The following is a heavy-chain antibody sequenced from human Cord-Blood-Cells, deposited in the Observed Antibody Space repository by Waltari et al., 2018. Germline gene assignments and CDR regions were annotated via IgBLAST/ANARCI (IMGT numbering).Heavy chain of an antibody. J-gene: IGHJ4*02. CDR1: GGTFSSYT. D-gene: IGHD3-9*01. V-gene: IGHV1-69*02. CDR3: ASSRLTAGLG. CDR2: IIPCLGIA. Sequence: QVQLVQSGAEVKKPGSSVKVSCKASGGTFSSYTISWVRQAPGQGLEWMGRIIPCLGIANYAQKFQGRVTITADKSTSTAYMELSSLRSEDTAVYYCASSRLTAGLGWGQGTLVTVSS.